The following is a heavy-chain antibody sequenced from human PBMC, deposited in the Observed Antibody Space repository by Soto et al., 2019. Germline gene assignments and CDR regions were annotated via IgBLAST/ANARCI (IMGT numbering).Heavy chain of an antibody. Sequence: LRLSCAASGFTFSSYAMTRVPQAPGKGLEWDSGISGSGDSTYYADSVKGRFTISRDDFKNRLFLQMDSLRAEDTALYYCARDWASDYGGLLDSWGQGTLVTVSS. V-gene: IGHV3-23*01. CDR3: ARDWASDYGGLLDS. J-gene: IGHJ4*02. CDR1: GFTFSSYA. D-gene: IGHD4-17*01. CDR2: ISGSGDST.